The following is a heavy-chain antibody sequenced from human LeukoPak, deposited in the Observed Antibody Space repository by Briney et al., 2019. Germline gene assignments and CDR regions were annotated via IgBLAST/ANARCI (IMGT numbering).Heavy chain of an antibody. CDR1: GYTFTSYG. J-gene: IGHJ4*02. V-gene: IGHV1-18*01. CDR2: ISAYNGDT. CDR3: ARDTPHPRGNFFES. Sequence: GASVKVSCKASGYTFTSYGISWVRQAPGQGLEWMGWISAYNGDTNYAQKLQGRVTMTTDTSTSTAYMELRSLRSDDTAVYFCARDTPHPRGNFFESWGQGTLVTVSS.